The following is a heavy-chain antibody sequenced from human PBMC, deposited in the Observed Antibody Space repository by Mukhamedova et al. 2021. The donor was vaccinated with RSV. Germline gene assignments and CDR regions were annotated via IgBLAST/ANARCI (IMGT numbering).Heavy chain of an antibody. J-gene: IGHJ4*02. Sequence: AEYMGGRFTSSRDNSKNTLYLQMNSLRVEDTAVYYCAGGYLGSGGYCLDYWGQGTLVTGSS. V-gene: IGHV3-53*01. D-gene: IGHD2-21*01. CDR3: AGGYLGSGGYCLDY.